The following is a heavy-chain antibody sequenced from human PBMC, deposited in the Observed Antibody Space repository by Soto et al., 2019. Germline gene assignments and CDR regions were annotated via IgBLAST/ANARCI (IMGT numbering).Heavy chain of an antibody. CDR1: GFTFSTYA. CDR2: ISANDDST. Sequence: EVQLLESGGGLVQPGGSLRLSCTASGFTFSTYAMTWVRQAPEKGLEWVSTISANDDSTYYADSVKGRFSISRDNSKNTLFLQMNSMRAEDTAVYYCYYFGSGSSHVHDYWGQGTLVTVSS. D-gene: IGHD3-10*01. CDR3: YYFGSGSSHVHDY. J-gene: IGHJ4*02. V-gene: IGHV3-23*01.